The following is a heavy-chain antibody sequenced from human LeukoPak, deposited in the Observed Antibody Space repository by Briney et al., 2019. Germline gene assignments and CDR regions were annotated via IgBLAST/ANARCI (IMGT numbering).Heavy chain of an antibody. D-gene: IGHD2-21*02. J-gene: IGHJ3*02. Sequence: GGSLRLSCAASGFTVSNNEMSWVRQAPGKGLEWLSVLYSGGTTYYADSVKGRFTISRDNSKNTLYLEMNGLRAEDTAVYYCRGWLTVPSFDIWGQGTMVTVSS. CDR3: RGWLTVPSFDI. CDR1: GFTVSNNE. V-gene: IGHV3-66*01. CDR2: LYSGGTT.